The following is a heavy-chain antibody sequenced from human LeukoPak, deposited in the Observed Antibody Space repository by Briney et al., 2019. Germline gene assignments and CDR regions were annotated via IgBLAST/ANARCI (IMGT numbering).Heavy chain of an antibody. J-gene: IGHJ4*02. CDR2: IYHSGST. V-gene: IGHV4-38-2*02. CDR3: ARDRVSLEWELLFFDY. CDR1: GYSISSGYY. D-gene: IGHD1-26*01. Sequence: SETLSLTCTVSGYSISSGYYWGWIRQPPGKGLEWIGSIYHSGSTYYNPSLKSRVTISVDTSKNQFSPKLSSVTAADTAVYYCARDRVSLEWELLFFDYWGQGTLVTVSS.